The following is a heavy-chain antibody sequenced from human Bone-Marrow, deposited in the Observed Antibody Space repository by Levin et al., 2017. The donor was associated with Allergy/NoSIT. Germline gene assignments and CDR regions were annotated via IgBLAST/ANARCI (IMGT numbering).Heavy chain of an antibody. Sequence: GGSLRLSCAASGFTFSSYAMSWVRQAPGKGLEWVSAISGSGGSTYYADSVKGRFTISRDNSKNTLYLQMNSLRAEDTAVYYCAKDLDIVVVPAASDYWGQGTLVTVSS. CDR2: ISGSGGST. CDR1: GFTFSSYA. D-gene: IGHD2-2*01. V-gene: IGHV3-23*01. CDR3: AKDLDIVVVPAASDY. J-gene: IGHJ4*02.